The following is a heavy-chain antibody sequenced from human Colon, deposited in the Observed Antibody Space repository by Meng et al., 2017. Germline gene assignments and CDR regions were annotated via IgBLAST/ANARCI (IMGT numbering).Heavy chain of an antibody. Sequence: GESLKISCAASGFTFSSHAMNWVRQAPGRGLEWGSGISGSGGRTDYADSVKGRFTTSRDNSNNMLYLQMSSLRAEDTAIYYCARRRRDGYNSEIDSWGQGTLVTVSS. CDR2: ISGSGGRT. V-gene: IGHV3-23*01. J-gene: IGHJ4*02. D-gene: IGHD5-24*01. CDR3: ARRRRDGYNSEIDS. CDR1: GFTFSSHA.